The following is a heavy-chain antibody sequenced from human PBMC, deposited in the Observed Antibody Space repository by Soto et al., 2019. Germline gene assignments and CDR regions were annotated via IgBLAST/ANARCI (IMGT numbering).Heavy chain of an antibody. CDR3: ARHGIFGVVITTLYYYYYGMDV. J-gene: IGHJ6*04. CDR2: ISAYNGNT. D-gene: IGHD3-3*01. Sequence: ASVKVSCKASGYTFTSYGISWVRQAPGQGLEWMGWISAYNGNTNYAQKLQGRVTMTTDTSTSTAYMELRSLRSDDTAVYYCARHGIFGVVITTLYYYYYGMDVWGKGPTVPVSS. CDR1: GYTFTSYG. V-gene: IGHV1-18*01.